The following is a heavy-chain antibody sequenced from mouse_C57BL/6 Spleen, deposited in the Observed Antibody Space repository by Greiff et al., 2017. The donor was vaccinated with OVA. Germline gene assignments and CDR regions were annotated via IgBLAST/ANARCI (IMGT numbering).Heavy chain of an antibody. D-gene: IGHD2-4*01. V-gene: IGHV1-82*01. CDR3: ARSGDYDLYYAMDY. J-gene: IGHJ4*01. CDR1: GYAFSSSW. Sequence: QVQLQQSGPELVKPGASVKISCKASGYAFSSSWMNWVKQRPGKGLEWIGRIYPGDGDTNYNGKFKGKATLTADKSSSTAYMQLSSLTSEDSAVYFCARSGDYDLYYAMDYWGQGTSVTVSS. CDR2: IYPGDGDT.